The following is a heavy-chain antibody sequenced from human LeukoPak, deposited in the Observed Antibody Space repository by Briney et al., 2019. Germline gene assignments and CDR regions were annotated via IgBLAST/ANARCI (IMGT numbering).Heavy chain of an antibody. Sequence: SETLSLTCAVSGGSISSSNWWSWVRQPPGKGLEWIGEIYHSGSTNYNPSLKSRVTISVDKSKNQFSLKLSSVTAADTAVYYCARDLGYCSGGSCYHFDYWGQGTLVTVSS. CDR3: ARDLGYCSGGSCYHFDY. V-gene: IGHV4-4*02. J-gene: IGHJ4*02. CDR1: GGSISSSNW. CDR2: IYHSGST. D-gene: IGHD2-15*01.